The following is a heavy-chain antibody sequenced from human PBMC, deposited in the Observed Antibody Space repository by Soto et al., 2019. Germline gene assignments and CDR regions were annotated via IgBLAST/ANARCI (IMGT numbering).Heavy chain of an antibody. D-gene: IGHD6-19*01. J-gene: IGHJ4*02. V-gene: IGHV1-18*01. CDR1: GYSFTSYG. CDR2: ISAYDGDT. Sequence: QVQVVQSGIEVKRPGASVKVSCKTSGYSFTSYGINWVRQAPGQGLEWMGWISAYDGDTKYAHHVQDRVSMTTDTGTTSAYMEMRSLRFDETAVYYCARSTAYRNGWEPSDYWGQGTLVIVSS. CDR3: ARSTAYRNGWEPSDY.